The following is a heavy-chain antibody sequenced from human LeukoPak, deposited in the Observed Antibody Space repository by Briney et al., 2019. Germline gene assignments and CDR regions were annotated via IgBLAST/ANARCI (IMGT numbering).Heavy chain of an antibody. CDR2: ISTRSSYI. CDR1: GFTFSSYS. V-gene: IGHV3-21*01. Sequence: PGGSLRLSCAASGFTFSSYSMNWVRQAPGKGLEWVSSISTRSSYIYYADSVKGRFTISRDNARNSLSLQMNSLRAEDTAVYYCAVRDSYGSGSYPIDYWGQGTLVTVSS. CDR3: AVRDSYGSGSYPIDY. J-gene: IGHJ4*02. D-gene: IGHD3-10*01.